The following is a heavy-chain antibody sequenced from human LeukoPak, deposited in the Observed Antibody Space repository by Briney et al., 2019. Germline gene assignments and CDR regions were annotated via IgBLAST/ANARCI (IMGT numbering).Heavy chain of an antibody. Sequence: SETLSLTCTVSGGSISIYYWSWIRQPAGKGLEWIGRIYTSGSTNYNPSLKSRVTMSVDTSKNQFSLKLSSVTAADTAVYYCARESPQLGHNGYSSGWTNWGQGTLVTVSS. D-gene: IGHD6-19*01. CDR3: ARESPQLGHNGYSSGWTN. V-gene: IGHV4-4*07. CDR1: GGSISIYY. CDR2: IYTSGST. J-gene: IGHJ4*02.